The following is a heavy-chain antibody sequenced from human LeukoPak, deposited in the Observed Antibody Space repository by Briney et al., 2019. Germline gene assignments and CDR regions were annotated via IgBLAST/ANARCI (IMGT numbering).Heavy chain of an antibody. CDR1: GFTFSGFS. Sequence: GGSLRLSCAASGFTFSGFSMSWVRQSPTKGLEWVANIKQDGSERYYVDSVKGRFAISRDNAKNSLSLQMNNLRVEDTAVYYCARAGSHWHYVYWGQGTVVTVSS. D-gene: IGHD3-10*01. CDR3: ARAGSHWHYVY. J-gene: IGHJ4*02. V-gene: IGHV3-7*01. CDR2: IKQDGSER.